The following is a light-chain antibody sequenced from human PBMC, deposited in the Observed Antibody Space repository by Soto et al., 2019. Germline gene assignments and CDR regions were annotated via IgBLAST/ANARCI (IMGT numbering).Light chain of an antibody. CDR3: QQYKNWPPLT. CDR2: GAF. V-gene: IGKV3-15*01. CDR1: QSVSYN. J-gene: IGKJ4*01. Sequence: EIVMTQSPATLSVSPGERATLSCRASQSVSYNLAWYQQKPGQGPRLLIYGAFTRATGIPARFSGSGSGTYFTPTISGLQPEDFAVYYCQQYKNWPPLTFGGGTKVVIK.